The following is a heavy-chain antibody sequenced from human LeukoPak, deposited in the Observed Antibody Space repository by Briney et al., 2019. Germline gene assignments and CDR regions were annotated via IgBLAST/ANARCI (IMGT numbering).Heavy chain of an antibody. V-gene: IGHV3-30*18. CDR2: ISHDGSNK. CDR1: GFTFSSYG. J-gene: IGHJ4*02. D-gene: IGHD3-22*01. CDR3: AKDYFDSSGYYYVGDY. Sequence: GGSLRLSCAASGFTFSSYGMHWVRQAPGKGLEWVAVISHDGSNKYYADSVKGRFTISRDNSRNTLYLQMTSLRAEDTAVYYCAKDYFDSSGYYYVGDYWGQGTLVTVSS.